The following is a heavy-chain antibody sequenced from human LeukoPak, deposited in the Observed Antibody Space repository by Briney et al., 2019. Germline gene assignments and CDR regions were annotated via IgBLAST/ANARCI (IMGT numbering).Heavy chain of an antibody. D-gene: IGHD1-26*01. CDR2: INHSGST. V-gene: IGHV4-34*01. J-gene: IGHJ4*02. Sequence: SETLSLTCAVYGGSFSGYYWSWIRQPPRKGLEWIGEINHSGSTNYNPSLKSRVTISVDTSKNQFSLKLSSVTAADTAVYYCARSRGSYYLDYWGQGTLVTVSS. CDR3: ARSRGSYYLDY. CDR1: GGSFSGYY.